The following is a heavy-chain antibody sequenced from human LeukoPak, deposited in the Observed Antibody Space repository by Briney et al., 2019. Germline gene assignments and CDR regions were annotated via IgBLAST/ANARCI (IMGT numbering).Heavy chain of an antibody. CDR3: ATGRDTAMVRLDY. Sequence: PGGSLRLSCAASGFSFSNYAMSWVRQAPGKGLEWVAFIRYDGTNKYYADSVKGRFTISRDNSKNTMYLQMNSLRAEDTAVYFCATGRDTAMVRLDYWGQGTLVTVSS. CDR2: IRYDGTNK. V-gene: IGHV3-30*02. D-gene: IGHD5-18*01. J-gene: IGHJ4*02. CDR1: GFSFSNYA.